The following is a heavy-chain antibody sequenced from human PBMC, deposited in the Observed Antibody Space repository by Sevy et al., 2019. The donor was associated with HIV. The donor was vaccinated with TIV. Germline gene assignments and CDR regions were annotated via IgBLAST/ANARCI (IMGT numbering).Heavy chain of an antibody. CDR3: ARAITIFGLTIMFDP. V-gene: IGHV6-1*01. CDR1: GDSVSSSSVA. D-gene: IGHD3-3*01. Sequence: SQNLSLTCAISGDSVSSSSVAWNWIRQSPSRGLEWLGRTYYRSKWYNDYALSVKNRIIISPDTSKNQLSLQLNSVTPEDTAVYYCARAITIFGLTIMFDPWGLGTLVTVSS. J-gene: IGHJ5*02. CDR2: TYYRSKWYN.